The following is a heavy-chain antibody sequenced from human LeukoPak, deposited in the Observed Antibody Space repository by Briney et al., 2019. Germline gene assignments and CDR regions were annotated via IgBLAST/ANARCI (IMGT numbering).Heavy chain of an antibody. Sequence: PGGSLTLSCAASGFTFGNIAMRWVRQAPGKGLEWVAAISGISGSTTIYAGSVKGRFTVSRDNSKSTLYLQMNSLRVEDTAVYYCAKSYGSDRGVPYGIDVWGQGTTVTVAS. D-gene: IGHD3-10*01. J-gene: IGHJ6*02. CDR2: ISGISGSTT. V-gene: IGHV3-23*01. CDR1: GFTFGNIA. CDR3: AKSYGSDRGVPYGIDV.